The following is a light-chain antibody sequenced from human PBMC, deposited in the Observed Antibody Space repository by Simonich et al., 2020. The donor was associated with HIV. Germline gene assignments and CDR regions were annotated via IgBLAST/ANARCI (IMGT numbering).Light chain of an antibody. Sequence: QSALTQPASVSGSPGQSITISCTGTSSDVGSYNLVSWSHNPPSKAPKLIIYEGSKRPSGVSNRFSGSKSGNTASLTISGLQAEDEADYYCCSYAGSSTYWVFGGGTKLTVL. CDR2: EGS. J-gene: IGLJ3*02. V-gene: IGLV2-23*01. CDR1: SSDVGSYNL. CDR3: CSYAGSSTYWV.